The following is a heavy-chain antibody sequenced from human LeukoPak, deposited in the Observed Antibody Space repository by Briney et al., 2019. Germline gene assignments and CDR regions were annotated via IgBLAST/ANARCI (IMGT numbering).Heavy chain of an antibody. V-gene: IGHV3-23*01. CDR2: ISGSGGST. D-gene: IGHD3-10*01. CDR1: GFTFSSYA. J-gene: IGHJ6*02. CDR3: AKEKWFGELEVYYYGMDV. Sequence: GGSLRLSCAASGFTFSSYAMSWVRQAPGKGLEWVSAISGSGGSTYYADSVKGRFTISRDNSKNTLYLQMNSLRAEDTAVYYCAKEKWFGELEVYYYGMDVWGQGTTVTVSS.